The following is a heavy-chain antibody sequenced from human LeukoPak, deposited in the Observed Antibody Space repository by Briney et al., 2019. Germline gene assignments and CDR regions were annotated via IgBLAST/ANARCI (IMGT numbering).Heavy chain of an antibody. CDR1: GGSISSGGHY. Sequence: SETLSLTCTVSGGSISSGGHYWSWIRQHPGKGLEWIAYIYYSGSTFYNPSLSSRVTISVDTSKNQFSLKLSSVTAADTAVYYCARDRNGSGSFSWFDYWGQGTLVTVSS. CDR3: ARDRNGSGSFSWFDY. CDR2: IYYSGST. J-gene: IGHJ4*02. D-gene: IGHD3-10*01. V-gene: IGHV4-31*03.